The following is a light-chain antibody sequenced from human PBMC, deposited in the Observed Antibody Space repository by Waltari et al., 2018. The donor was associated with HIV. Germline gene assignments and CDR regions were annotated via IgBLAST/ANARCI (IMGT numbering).Light chain of an antibody. CDR2: SDN. Sequence: QSVLTQPPSASGTPGQRVTISCSGGSSNIGSNAVSWYQQLPGTAPKLLIYSDNKREQGGKEGGEGYKSGTSASLAISGRQSEDEADYHCAGWDDSVDGPVVGGGTILTV. V-gene: IGLV1-44*01. CDR1: SSNIGSNA. CDR3: AGWDDSVDGPV. J-gene: IGLJ3*02.